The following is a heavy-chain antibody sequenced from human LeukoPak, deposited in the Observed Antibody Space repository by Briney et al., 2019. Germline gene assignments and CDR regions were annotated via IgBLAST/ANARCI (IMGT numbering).Heavy chain of an antibody. D-gene: IGHD2-2*01. V-gene: IGHV5-10-1*01. Sequence: GAALEISYKGAGSSFTNYWISWGRPMPGKGVGWGGRIDTSDSYTNYSPSFQGHVTISADKSISTAYLQWSSLKASDTAMYYCARHGDIPAFESNWFDPWGQGTLVTVSS. CDR2: IDTSDSYT. J-gene: IGHJ5*02. CDR3: ARHGDIPAFESNWFDP. CDR1: GSSFTNYW.